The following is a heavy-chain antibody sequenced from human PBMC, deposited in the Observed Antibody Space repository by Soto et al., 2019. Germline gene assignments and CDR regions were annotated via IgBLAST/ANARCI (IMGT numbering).Heavy chain of an antibody. D-gene: IGHD2-2*03. Sequence: VGSLRLSCAASGFIFGSYAMGWVRQAPGKGLEWVSDISASGDFTFYADSVKGRFTISRDNSKNTLYLQMNSLRADDTAVYFCAKEDGYCSSSSCPFGLDVWGQGTTVTVSS. CDR1: GFIFGSYA. CDR3: AKEDGYCSSSSCPFGLDV. V-gene: IGHV3-23*01. CDR2: ISASGDFT. J-gene: IGHJ6*02.